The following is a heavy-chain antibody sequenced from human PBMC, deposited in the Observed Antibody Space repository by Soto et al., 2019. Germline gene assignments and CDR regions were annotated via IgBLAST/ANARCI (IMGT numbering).Heavy chain of an antibody. J-gene: IGHJ4*02. CDR1: GFTFSSYA. D-gene: IGHD3-10*01. CDR2: ISGSGGST. CDR3: AKDPNGHTMVRGGTTAEYY. V-gene: IGHV3-23*01. Sequence: EVQLLESGGGLVQPGGSLRLSCAASGFTFSSYAMSWVRQAPGKGLEWVSAISGSGGSTYYADSVKGRFTISRDNSKNTLYLQMNSLRAEDTAVYYCAKDPNGHTMVRGGTTAEYYLGQGSLVTVSS.